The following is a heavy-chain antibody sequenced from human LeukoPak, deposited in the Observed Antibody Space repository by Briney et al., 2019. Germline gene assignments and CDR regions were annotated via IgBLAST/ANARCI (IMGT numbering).Heavy chain of an antibody. CDR3: ASGRGDCSGGSCYSYFDY. J-gene: IGHJ4*02. CDR1: GYSFTSYW. CDR2: IYPGDSDT. V-gene: IGHV5-51*01. Sequence: GESLKISCKGSGYSFTSYWIGWVRQMPGKGLEWMGIIYPGDSDTRYSPSFQGQCTISADKSISTAYLQWSSLKAPDTAMYYCASGRGDCSGGSCYSYFDYWGQGTLVTVSS. D-gene: IGHD2-15*01.